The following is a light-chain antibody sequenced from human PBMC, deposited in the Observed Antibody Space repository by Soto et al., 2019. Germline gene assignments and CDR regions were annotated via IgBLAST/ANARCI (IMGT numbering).Light chain of an antibody. Sequence: QSVLTQPPSASGTPGQTVTISCSGGTSKIGSNTINWYQHLPGMAPKLLIYSNNQRPSGVPDRFSGSKSGTSASLAISRLQSEDEADFYCRAWDDTLNGWVFGGGTKVTLL. CDR1: TSKIGSNT. CDR2: SNN. V-gene: IGLV1-44*01. CDR3: RAWDDTLNGWV. J-gene: IGLJ3*02.